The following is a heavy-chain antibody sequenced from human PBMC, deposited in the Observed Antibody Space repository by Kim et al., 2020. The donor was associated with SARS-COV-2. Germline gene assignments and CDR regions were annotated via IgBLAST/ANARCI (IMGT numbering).Heavy chain of an antibody. Sequence: GGSLRLSCTASGFTFGDYAMSWVRQAPGKGLEWVGFIRSKAYGGTTEYAASVKGRFTISRDDSKSIAYLQMNSLKTEDTAVYYCTRANVLRFLEWLSFYGMDVWGQGTTVTVSS. D-gene: IGHD3-3*01. CDR3: TRANVLRFLEWLSFYGMDV. J-gene: IGHJ6*02. CDR2: IRSKAYGGTT. CDR1: GFTFGDYA. V-gene: IGHV3-49*04.